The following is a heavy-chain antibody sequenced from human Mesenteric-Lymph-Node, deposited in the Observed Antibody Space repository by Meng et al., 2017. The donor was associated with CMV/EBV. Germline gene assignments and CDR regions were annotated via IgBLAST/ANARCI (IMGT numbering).Heavy chain of an antibody. V-gene: IGHV3-48*04. CDR1: GFTFSSYS. D-gene: IGHD1-26*01. CDR3: ARDLEGCGICLLFYYYYGMDV. CDR2: ISSSSSTI. Sequence: GGSLRLSCAASGFTFSSYSMNWVRQAPGKGLEWVSYISSSSSTIYYADSVKGRFTISRDNAKNSLSLQMNSLRAEDTAVYYCARDLEGCGICLLFYYYYGMDVWGQGTTVTVSS. J-gene: IGHJ6*02.